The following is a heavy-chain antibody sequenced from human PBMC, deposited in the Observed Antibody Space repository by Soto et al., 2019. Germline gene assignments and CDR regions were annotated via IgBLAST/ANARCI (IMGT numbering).Heavy chain of an antibody. J-gene: IGHJ4*02. CDR1: GFTFSSYS. D-gene: IGHD3-3*01. Sequence: PGGSLRLSCAASGFTFSSYSMSWVRQAPGKGLEWVSGFRTSGDGGTTYYADSVKGRFTIPRDNSKNTLYLQMNSLRAEDTAVYYCAKDNGNLRLYDFWSGYYAYWGQGTLVTVSS. CDR2: FRTSGDGGTT. CDR3: AKDNGNLRLYDFWSGYYAY. V-gene: IGHV3-23*01.